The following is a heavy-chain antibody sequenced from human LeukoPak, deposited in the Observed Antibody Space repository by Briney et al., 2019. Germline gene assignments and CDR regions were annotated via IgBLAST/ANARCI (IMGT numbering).Heavy chain of an antibody. D-gene: IGHD3-10*01. V-gene: IGHV5-51*01. CDR2: VYPSDSDT. J-gene: IGHJ4*02. CDR3: ARTMIRGLNDAFDI. Sequence: GESLKISCKGSGYSFTTYWIAWVRQMPGRGLEWMGIVYPSDSDTKYSPSFQGQVTISADKSINTAYLQWSSLKASDTAIYYCARTMIRGLNDAFDIWGQGTLVTVSS. CDR1: GYSFTTYW.